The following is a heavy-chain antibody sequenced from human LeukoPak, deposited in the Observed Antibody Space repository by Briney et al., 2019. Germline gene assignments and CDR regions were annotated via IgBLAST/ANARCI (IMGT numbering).Heavy chain of an antibody. CDR3: ARAPGIVGATTYDY. CDR2: IYYSGST. Sequence: SETLSLTCTVSGGSISSGGYYWSWIRQPPGKQLEWIGYIYYSGSTNYNPSLKSRVTISVDTSKNQFSLKLSSVTAADTAVYYCARAPGIVGATTYDYWGQGTLVTVSS. V-gene: IGHV4-61*08. J-gene: IGHJ4*02. CDR1: GGSISSGGYY. D-gene: IGHD1-26*01.